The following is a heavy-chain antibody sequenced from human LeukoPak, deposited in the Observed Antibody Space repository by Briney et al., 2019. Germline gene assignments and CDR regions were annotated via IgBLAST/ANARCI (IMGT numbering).Heavy chain of an antibody. CDR2: INPSGGST. CDR3: ARVGSAAATADY. J-gene: IGHJ4*02. CDR1: GYTFTSYY. V-gene: IGHV1-46*01. D-gene: IGHD6-25*01. Sequence: APVKVSCKASGYTFTSYYMHWVRQAPGQGLEWMGIINPSGGSTSYAQKFQGRITMTSDTSTSTVYMELSSLRSDDTAVYFCARVGSAAATADYWGQGTLVTVSS.